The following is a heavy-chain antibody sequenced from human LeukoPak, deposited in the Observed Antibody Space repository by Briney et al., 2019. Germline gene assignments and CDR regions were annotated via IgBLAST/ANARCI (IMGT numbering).Heavy chain of an antibody. Sequence: GESLKISCAASGFTFSNYAMNWVRQAPGKGLEWVSLISTGGATTYYADSVKGRFTISRDNSRNTLYLQMDSLRPEDTAVYYCANRLDYSNSWYYFHSWGQGTLVTVSS. CDR2: ISTGGATT. J-gene: IGHJ4*02. D-gene: IGHD6-13*01. CDR1: GFTFSNYA. V-gene: IGHV3-23*01. CDR3: ANRLDYSNSWYYFHS.